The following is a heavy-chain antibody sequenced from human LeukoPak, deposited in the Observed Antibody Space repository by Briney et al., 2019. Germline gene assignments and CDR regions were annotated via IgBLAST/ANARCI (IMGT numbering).Heavy chain of an antibody. CDR2: IYYSGST. CDR1: GDSVNNNY. Sequence: SETLSLTCTVSGDSVNNNYWSWIRQPPGKGLEWIGYIYYSGSTNYNPSLKSRVTISVDTSKNQFSLKLSSVTAADTAVYYCARETSQKGAHYMDVWGNGTTVTISS. D-gene: IGHD3-16*01. J-gene: IGHJ6*03. V-gene: IGHV4-59*02. CDR3: ARETSQKGAHYMDV.